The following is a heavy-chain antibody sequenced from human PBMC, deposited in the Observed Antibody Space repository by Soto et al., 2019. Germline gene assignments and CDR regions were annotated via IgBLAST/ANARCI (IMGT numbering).Heavy chain of an antibody. V-gene: IGHV3-23*01. J-gene: IGHJ3*02. Sequence: GGSLRLSCAASGFTFSSYAMSWVRQAPGKGLEWVSAISGSGGSTYYADSVKGRFTISRDNSKNTLYLQMNSLRAEDTAVYYCAIPVHIVVVTAISSDAFDIWGQGTMVTVSS. CDR1: GFTFSSYA. CDR2: ISGSGGST. D-gene: IGHD2-21*02. CDR3: AIPVHIVVVTAISSDAFDI.